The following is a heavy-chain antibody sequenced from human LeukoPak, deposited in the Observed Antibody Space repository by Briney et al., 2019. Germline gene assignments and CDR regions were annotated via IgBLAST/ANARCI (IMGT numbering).Heavy chain of an antibody. D-gene: IGHD6-13*01. CDR3: ARGDSSSWHFDY. Sequence: SQTLSVTCAISGDNVSSNSATWSWIRQSPSRGLEWLGRTYNRSKWYSDYAVSVKGRITINPDTSKNQFSLQLNSVTPEDTAVYYCARGDSSSWHFDYWGQGTLVTVSS. CDR2: TYNRSKWYS. J-gene: IGHJ4*02. V-gene: IGHV6-1*01. CDR1: GDNVSSNSAT.